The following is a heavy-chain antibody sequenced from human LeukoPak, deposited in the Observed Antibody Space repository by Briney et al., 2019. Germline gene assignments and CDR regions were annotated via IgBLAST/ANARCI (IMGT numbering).Heavy chain of an antibody. D-gene: IGHD3-10*01. CDR1: GYSFINFS. CDR3: ARVHYYGSGSYGFDD. J-gene: IGHJ5*02. V-gene: IGHV5-51*01. CDR2: IYPGDSDT. Sequence: GESLQISCKGSGYSFINFSIGWVRQVPGKGLEWMGIIYPGDSDTRYSPSFQGQVTISADKSISTAYLQWSSLKASDTAMYYCARVHYYGSGSYGFDDWGQGSLVTVSS.